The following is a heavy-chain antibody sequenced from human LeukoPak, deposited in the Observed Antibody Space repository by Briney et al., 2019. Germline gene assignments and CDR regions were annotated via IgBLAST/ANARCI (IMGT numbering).Heavy chain of an antibody. Sequence: SETLSLTCAASGYSISSGHYWGWIRQPPGKGLEWIGSLHHRGSTYYNPSLKSRVTISVDPSKYQFSLKLSSVTAADTAVYYCARQGGGYCSSTRCYSALDIWGQGTMVTVSS. CDR2: LHHRGST. V-gene: IGHV4-38-2*01. D-gene: IGHD2-2*02. CDR3: ARQGGGYCSSTRCYSALDI. CDR1: GYSISSGHY. J-gene: IGHJ3*02.